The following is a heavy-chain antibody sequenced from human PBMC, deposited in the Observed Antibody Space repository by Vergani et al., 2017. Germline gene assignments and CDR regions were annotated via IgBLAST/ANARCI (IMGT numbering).Heavy chain of an antibody. CDR1: GGTFSSYA. Sequence: QVQLVQSGAEVKKPGSSVKVSCKASGGTFSSYAISWVRQAPGQGLEWMGRIIPILGIANYAQKFQGRVPITADKSTSTAYMELSSLRSEDTAVYYCARAELYCSGVSCSPPLDYWGQGSLVTVSS. J-gene: IGHJ4*02. CDR2: IIPILGIA. D-gene: IGHD2-15*01. CDR3: ARAELYCSGVSCSPPLDY. V-gene: IGHV1-69*04.